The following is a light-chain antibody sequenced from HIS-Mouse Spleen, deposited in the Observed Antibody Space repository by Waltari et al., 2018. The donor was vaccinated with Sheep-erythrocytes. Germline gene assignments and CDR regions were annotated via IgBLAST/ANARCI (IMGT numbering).Light chain of an antibody. J-gene: IGLJ1*01. CDR2: EDS. CDR1: ALPKKY. V-gene: IGLV3-10*01. Sequence: SYELTQQPSVSVSPGQTARITCSGEALPKKYAYGYQQKSGQAPGLVIYEDSKRPSGIPERFSGSSSGTMATLTISGAHVEDEADYYCYSTDSSGNHRVFGTGTKVTVL. CDR3: YSTDSSGNHRV.